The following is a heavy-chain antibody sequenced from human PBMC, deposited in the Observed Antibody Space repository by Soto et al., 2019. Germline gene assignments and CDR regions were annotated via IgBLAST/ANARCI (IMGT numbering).Heavy chain of an antibody. D-gene: IGHD3-10*01. Sequence: ASETLSLTCAVYGGSFSGYYWSWIRQPPGKGLEWIGEINHSGSTNYNPSLKSRVTISVDTSKNQFSLKLSSVTAADTAVYYCARDYYGSGSYHYWGQGTLVTVSS. J-gene: IGHJ4*02. CDR1: GGSFSGYY. CDR3: ARDYYGSGSYHY. CDR2: INHSGST. V-gene: IGHV4-34*01.